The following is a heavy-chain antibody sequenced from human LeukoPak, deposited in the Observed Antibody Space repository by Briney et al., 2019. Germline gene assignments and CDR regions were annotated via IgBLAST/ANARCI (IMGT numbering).Heavy chain of an antibody. CDR3: AKYYDSSGYMYYFDY. V-gene: IGHV3-23*01. CDR1: GFTFSSYA. Sequence: PGGSLRLSCAASGFTFSSYAMSWVRQAPGKGLEWVSTISGSGGSTYYADSVKGRFTISRDNSKNTLYLQMNSLRAEDTAVYYCAKYYDSSGYMYYFDYWGQGTLVTVSS. D-gene: IGHD3-22*01. CDR2: ISGSGGST. J-gene: IGHJ4*02.